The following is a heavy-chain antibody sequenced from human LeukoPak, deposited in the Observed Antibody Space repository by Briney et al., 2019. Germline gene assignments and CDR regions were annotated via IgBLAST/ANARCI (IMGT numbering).Heavy chain of an antibody. CDR1: GNTFTTHY. V-gene: IGHV1-46*03. Sequence: GAPVKVSCKASGNTFTTHYTHWVRQAPGQGLEWMGIINPSGGSTSYAQKFQGRVTMTRDASTSTVYMELSSLRSEDTAMYYCTRSGIVGAPGDFDYWGQGTLVTVSS. D-gene: IGHD1-26*01. J-gene: IGHJ4*02. CDR2: INPSGGST. CDR3: TRSGIVGAPGDFDY.